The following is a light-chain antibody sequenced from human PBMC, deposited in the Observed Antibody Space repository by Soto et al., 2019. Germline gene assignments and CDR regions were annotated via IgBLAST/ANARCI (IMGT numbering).Light chain of an antibody. CDR1: QSISNH. V-gene: IGKV1-39*01. CDR3: QESYSRPPWM. Sequence: DIQLTQSPSSLSASVGGRVTVTCRSIQSISNHLNWYQQKPGKAPNLLIYATSNLHSGVPSRFSGSGSGTDFTLTISSLQLEEFATYYCQESYSRPPWMFGQGTNVDIK. CDR2: ATS. J-gene: IGKJ1*01.